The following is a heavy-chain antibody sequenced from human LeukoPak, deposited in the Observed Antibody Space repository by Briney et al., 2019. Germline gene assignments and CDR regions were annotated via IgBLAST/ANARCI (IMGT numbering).Heavy chain of an antibody. CDR3: ARVGRYGYNLEYFDY. Sequence: PSETLSLTCTVSGGPISSPNHFWGWVRQPPGKGLEWIGSVYYGGSTYSNPSLKSRVTMSADTSKNQFSLKLSSVTAADTAVYYCARVGRYGYNLEYFDYWGQGTLVTVSS. J-gene: IGHJ4*02. CDR2: VYYGGST. CDR1: GGPISSPNHF. D-gene: IGHD5-24*01. V-gene: IGHV4-39*07.